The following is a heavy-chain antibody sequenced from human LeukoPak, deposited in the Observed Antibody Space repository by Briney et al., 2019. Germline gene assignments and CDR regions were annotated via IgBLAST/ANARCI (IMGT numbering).Heavy chain of an antibody. D-gene: IGHD3-10*01. CDR3: ARFGSRDY. Sequence: SETMSLTSAVSGGFFSSYYWSWIRQPPGKGLEWIWAINHSGSTNYNPSLKSRVTISVDTSKNQFSLKLSSVTAADTAVYYCARFGSRDYWGQGTLVTVSS. V-gene: IGHV4-34*01. CDR1: GGFFSSYY. J-gene: IGHJ4*02. CDR2: INHSGST.